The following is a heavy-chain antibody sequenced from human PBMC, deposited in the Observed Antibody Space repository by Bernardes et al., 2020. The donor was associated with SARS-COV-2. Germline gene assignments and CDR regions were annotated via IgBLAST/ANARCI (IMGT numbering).Heavy chain of an antibody. CDR3: AREPPYNSVFDA. CDR1: GFTFSSYE. CDR2: INSGDETT. D-gene: IGHD6-19*01. Sequence: SVRLSCPSSGFTFSSYEMDWVRQAPWKGLEGIAHINSGDETTYYAHALRGRLTVSRDHGKNSLYLQMTFLRPEDTGVYFCAREPPYNSVFDAWGQGSLVTVSS. V-gene: IGHV3-48*03. J-gene: IGHJ5*02.